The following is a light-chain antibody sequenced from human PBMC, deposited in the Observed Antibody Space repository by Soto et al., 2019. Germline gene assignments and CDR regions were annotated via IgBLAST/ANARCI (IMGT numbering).Light chain of an antibody. CDR3: QQYDNLPLT. Sequence: DIQLTQSPSSLSASVGDRVTITCQATQDISNYLNWYQQRPGKAPKLLIFDASTLEIGAPSRFSGSGSGTDFTFTISSLQPEDFATYYCQQYDNLPLTFGGGTKVEI. V-gene: IGKV1-33*01. CDR1: QDISNY. J-gene: IGKJ4*01. CDR2: DAS.